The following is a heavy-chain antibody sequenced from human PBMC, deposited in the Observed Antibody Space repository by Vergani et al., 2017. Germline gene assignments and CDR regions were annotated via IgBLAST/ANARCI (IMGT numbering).Heavy chain of an antibody. CDR2: IQFDGSNQ. CDR1: GFTLSNYD. D-gene: IGHD3-16*01. J-gene: IGHJ4*02. Sequence: QVQLVESGGGVVQRGGSRRLSCATSGFTLSNYDMQWIRQGPGKGLEFVAFIQFDGSNQYYADSVKGRFTLSRDFSKNTLYLQKNSLRTDDTATYYCAKHFRGWGIDYWGQGTQVIVSS. V-gene: IGHV3-30*02. CDR3: AKHFRGWGIDY.